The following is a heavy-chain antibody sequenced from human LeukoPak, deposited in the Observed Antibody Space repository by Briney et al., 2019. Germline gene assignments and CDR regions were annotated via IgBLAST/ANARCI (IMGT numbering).Heavy chain of an antibody. D-gene: IGHD6-13*01. CDR1: GYTFTIYY. Sequence: ASVKVSCKASGYTFTIYYMHWVRQAPGQGLEWMGIINPSGGSTSYAQKFQGRVTMTKGTSTSTVYMELRSLRSEDTAVYYCARDMQQLQPEAYWGEGTLVTVSS. V-gene: IGHV1-46*01. CDR3: ARDMQQLQPEAY. J-gene: IGHJ4*02. CDR2: INPSGGST.